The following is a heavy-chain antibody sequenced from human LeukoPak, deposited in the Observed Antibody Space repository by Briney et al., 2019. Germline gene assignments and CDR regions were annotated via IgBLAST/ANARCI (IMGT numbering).Heavy chain of an antibody. V-gene: IGHV4-39*01. CDR2: IYQSGST. J-gene: IGHJ5*02. Sequence: SSETLSLTCTVSGGSISSSSYYWGWSRQPRGKGREWIVSIYQSGSTYYNPSLKSRVTISVDTSKNQFSLKLSSVTAADTGVYYCARHVSSSSDWFDPWGQGTLVTVSS. CDR1: GGSISSSSYY. D-gene: IGHD6-13*01. CDR3: ARHVSSSSDWFDP.